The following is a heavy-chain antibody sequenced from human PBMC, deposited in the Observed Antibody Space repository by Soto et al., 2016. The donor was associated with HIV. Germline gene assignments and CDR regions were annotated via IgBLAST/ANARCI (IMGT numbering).Heavy chain of an antibody. Sequence: QVQLVQSGAEVKRPGASVKVSCKASGYTFISYGITWVRQAPGQGLEWMGSISAYNGKTYYRQKLQGRVTMTTDTSTSTAYMEMRSLRSDDTAVYYCAITLVRGVTLPPGNYWGQGTLVTVSS. J-gene: IGHJ4*02. CDR2: ISAYNGKT. CDR1: GYTFISYG. D-gene: IGHD3-10*01. CDR3: AITLVRGVTLPPGNY. V-gene: IGHV1-18*01.